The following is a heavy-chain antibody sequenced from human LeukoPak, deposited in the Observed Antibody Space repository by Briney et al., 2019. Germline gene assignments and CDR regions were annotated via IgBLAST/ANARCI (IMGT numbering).Heavy chain of an antibody. D-gene: IGHD2-2*01. CDR2: INHSGST. CDR3: ARGRVVPAADYYYYGMDV. J-gene: IGHJ6*04. CDR1: GGSFSGYY. V-gene: IGHV4-34*01. Sequence: SETLSLTCAVYGGSFSGYYWIWIRQPPGKGLEWIGEINHSGSTNYNPSLKSRVTISVDTSKNQFSLKLSFVTAADTAVYYCARGRVVPAADYYYYGMDVWGKGTTVTVSS.